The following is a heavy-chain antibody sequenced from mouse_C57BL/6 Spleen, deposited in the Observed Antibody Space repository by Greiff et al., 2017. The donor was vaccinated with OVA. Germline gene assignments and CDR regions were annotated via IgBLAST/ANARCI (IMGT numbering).Heavy chain of an antibody. CDR1: GFPFRDAW. D-gene: IGHD2-1*01. CDR3: TRIYYGNYLDF. CDR2: IRNKANNHAT. V-gene: IGHV6-6*01. Sequence: EVKLEESGGGLVQPGGSMKLSCAASGFPFRDAWMDWVRQSPEKGLEWVAEIRNKANNHATYYAESVKGRFTISRDDSKSSVYLQMNSLRSEDTVIYYCTRIYYGNYLDFWGQGTTLTVSS. J-gene: IGHJ2*01.